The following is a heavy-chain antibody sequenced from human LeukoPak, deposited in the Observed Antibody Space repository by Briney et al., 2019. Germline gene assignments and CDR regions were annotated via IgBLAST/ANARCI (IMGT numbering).Heavy chain of an antibody. CDR1: GGSISRHY. Sequence: SETLSLTCTVSGGSISRHYWMWIRQPPGKGLEWIGEIYHSGSTNYNPSLKSRVTISVDKSKNQFSLKLSSVTAADTAVYYCARRSYCSGGSCYYNWFDPWGQGTLVTVSS. D-gene: IGHD2-15*01. CDR3: ARRSYCSGGSCYYNWFDP. CDR2: IYHSGST. J-gene: IGHJ5*02. V-gene: IGHV4-59*11.